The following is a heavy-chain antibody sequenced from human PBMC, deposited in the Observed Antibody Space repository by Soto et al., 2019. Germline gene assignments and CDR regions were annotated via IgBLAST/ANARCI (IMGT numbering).Heavy chain of an antibody. CDR3: ARRDELGFDY. CDR2: INYSGST. Sequence: PSETLSLTCTFSGCSIRSSSYYYWAWIRQPPGKGLKWIGSINYSGSTYYNPSLKSQVTISVDTSKNQFSLRLSYVTAADTAVYYCARRDELGFDYWGQGTLVTVSS. D-gene: IGHD7-27*01. V-gene: IGHV4-39*01. J-gene: IGHJ4*02. CDR1: GCSIRSSSYYY.